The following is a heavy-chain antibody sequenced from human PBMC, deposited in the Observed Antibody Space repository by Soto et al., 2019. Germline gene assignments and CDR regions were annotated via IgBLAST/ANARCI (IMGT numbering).Heavy chain of an antibody. CDR1: GFTFSSYG. CDR3: AKDYYGSGPLYGMDV. Sequence: GGSLRLSCAASGFTFSSYGMHWVRQAPGKGLEWVAVISYDGSNKYYADSVKGRFTISRDNSKNTLYLQMNSLRAEDTAVYYCAKDYYGSGPLYGMDVWGQGTTVTVSS. J-gene: IGHJ6*02. D-gene: IGHD3-10*01. CDR2: ISYDGSNK. V-gene: IGHV3-30*18.